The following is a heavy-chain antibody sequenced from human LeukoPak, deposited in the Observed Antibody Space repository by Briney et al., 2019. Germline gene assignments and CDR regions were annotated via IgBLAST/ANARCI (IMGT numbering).Heavy chain of an antibody. J-gene: IGHJ4*02. V-gene: IGHV3-21*01. D-gene: IGHD3-10*01. CDR1: GFTFSSYS. CDR3: ARARGGFDH. CDR2: VSTGSNYI. Sequence: TGGSLRLSCTASGFTFSSYSLNWVRQAPGKGLEWVSSVSTGSNYIYYADSVKGRFTISRDNAKNSLYLQMNSLRAEDTAVYYCARARGGFDHWGQGTLVTVSS.